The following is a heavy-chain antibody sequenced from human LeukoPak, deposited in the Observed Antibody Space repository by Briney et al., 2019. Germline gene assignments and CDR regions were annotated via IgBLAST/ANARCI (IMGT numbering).Heavy chain of an antibody. J-gene: IGHJ6*02. V-gene: IGHV3-7*03. CDR1: GFTFSSYW. CDR3: AKGGGLDV. D-gene: IGHD3-16*01. CDR2: INHNGNVN. Sequence: GGSLRLSCAASGFTFSSYWMNWARQAPGKGLEWVASINHNGNVNYYVDSVKGRFTISRDNAKNSLYLQMSNLRAEGTAVYFCAKGGGLDVWGQGATVTVSS.